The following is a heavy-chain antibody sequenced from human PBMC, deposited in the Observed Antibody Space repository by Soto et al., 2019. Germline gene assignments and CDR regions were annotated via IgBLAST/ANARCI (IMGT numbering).Heavy chain of an antibody. CDR1: GFTFSDYY. Sequence: QVQLVESGGGLVKPGGSLRLSFAASGFTFSDYYMSWIRQAPGKGLEWVSYISSSSSYTNYADSVKGRFTISRENAKNSLYLQMNSLRAEDTAVYYCARDHHRYSGYDYVDYWGQGTLVTVSS. V-gene: IGHV3-11*05. D-gene: IGHD5-12*01. J-gene: IGHJ4*02. CDR2: ISSSSSYT. CDR3: ARDHHRYSGYDYVDY.